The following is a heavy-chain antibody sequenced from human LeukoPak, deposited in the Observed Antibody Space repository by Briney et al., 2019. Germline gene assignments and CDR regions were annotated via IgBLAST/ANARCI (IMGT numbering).Heavy chain of an antibody. CDR1: GGSISSHY. J-gene: IGHJ5*02. Sequence: SETLSLTCTVSGGSISSHYWSWIRQPPGKGLEWIGYIYYSGSTNYNPSLESRVTISVDTSKNQFSLKLSSVTAADTAVYYCARGPRWFDPWGQGTLVTVSS. CDR2: IYYSGST. CDR3: ARGPRWFDP. V-gene: IGHV4-59*11.